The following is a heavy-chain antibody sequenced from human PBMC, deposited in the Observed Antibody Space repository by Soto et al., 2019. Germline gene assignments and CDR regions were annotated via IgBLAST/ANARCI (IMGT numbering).Heavy chain of an antibody. CDR3: AKDGAGVTTHLDAFDI. J-gene: IGHJ3*02. V-gene: IGHV3-23*01. CDR2: ISGSGGST. D-gene: IGHD4-17*01. Sequence: GGSLRLSCAASGFTFSSYAMSWVRQAPGKGLEWVSAISGSGGSTYYADSVKGRFTISRDNSKNTLYLQMNSLRAEDTAVYYCAKDGAGVTTHLDAFDIWGQGTMVTVSS. CDR1: GFTFSSYA.